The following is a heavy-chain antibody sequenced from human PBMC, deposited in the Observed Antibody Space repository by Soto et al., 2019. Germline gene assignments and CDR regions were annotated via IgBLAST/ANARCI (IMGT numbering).Heavy chain of an antibody. V-gene: IGHV4-34*01. CDR2: INHSGST. D-gene: IGHD3-3*01. CDR1: GGSFSGYY. CDR3: ARGPITGYALDY. J-gene: IGHJ4*02. Sequence: SDTLSLTCAVYGGSFSGYYWSWIRQPPGKGLEWIGEINHSGSTNYNPSLKSRVTISVDTSKNQFSLKLSSVSAADTAVYCCARGPITGYALDYWGQGTLVTVSS.